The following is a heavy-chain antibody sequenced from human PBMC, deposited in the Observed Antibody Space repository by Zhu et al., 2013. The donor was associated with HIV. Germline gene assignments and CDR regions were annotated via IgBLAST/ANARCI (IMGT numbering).Heavy chain of an antibody. V-gene: IGHV1-2*02. CDR1: GYTFNDYA. J-gene: IGHJ4*02. Sequence: QVQLLQSGTEMKKPGASLKVSCRASGYTFNDYAIHWVRQAPGKGLEWMGSLNTNSGDTKYLQKFQGRVTMTRDTSISTAYMELSRLRSDDTAVYYCASGNPAAAGGYWGQGTLVTVSS. CDR2: LNTNSGDT. D-gene: IGHD6-13*01. CDR3: ASGNPAAAGGY.